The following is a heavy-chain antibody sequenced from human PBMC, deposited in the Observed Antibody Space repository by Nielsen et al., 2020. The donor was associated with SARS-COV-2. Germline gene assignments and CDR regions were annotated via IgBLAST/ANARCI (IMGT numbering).Heavy chain of an antibody. CDR3: ARYAFDY. Sequence: GGSLRLSCAASGFTFSSYGMHWVRQAPGKGLEWVANIKQDGSEKYYVDSVKGRFTISRDNAKNSLYLQMNSLRAEDTAVYYCARYAFDYWGQGTLVTVSS. V-gene: IGHV3-7*01. CDR1: GFTFSSYG. J-gene: IGHJ4*02. CDR2: IKQDGSEK.